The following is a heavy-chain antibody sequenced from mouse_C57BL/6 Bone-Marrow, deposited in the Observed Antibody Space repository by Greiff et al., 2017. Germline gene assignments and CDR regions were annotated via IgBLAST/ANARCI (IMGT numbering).Heavy chain of an antibody. CDR2: ISRGGSYT. J-gene: IGHJ2*01. Sequence: EVHLVESGGDLVKPGGSLKLSCAASGFTFSSYGMSWVRQTPDKRLEWVATISRGGSYTYYPDSVKGRFTISRDTAKNTLYLQLSRLRSEDAAMYYCARRGDKDFDYWGQGTTLTVAS. CDR3: ARRGDKDFDY. CDR1: GFTFSSYG. V-gene: IGHV5-6*01. D-gene: IGHD1-3*01.